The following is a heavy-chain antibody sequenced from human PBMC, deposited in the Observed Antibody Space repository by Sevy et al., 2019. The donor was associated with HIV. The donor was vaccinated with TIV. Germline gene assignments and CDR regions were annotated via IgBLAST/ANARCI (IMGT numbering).Heavy chain of an antibody. CDR3: ARAGGLVDQGFAF. CDR1: GYTFSSYD. CDR2: MNPNSGNI. J-gene: IGHJ4*02. Sequence: ASVKVSCKASGYTFSSYDINWVRQATGQGLEWMGWMNPNSGNIDYAQKFQGRVTMTRDTSISTVYMELSSLRSEDTAVYYCARAGGLVDQGFAFWGQGPLVTVPS. V-gene: IGHV1-8*01. D-gene: IGHD1-26*01.